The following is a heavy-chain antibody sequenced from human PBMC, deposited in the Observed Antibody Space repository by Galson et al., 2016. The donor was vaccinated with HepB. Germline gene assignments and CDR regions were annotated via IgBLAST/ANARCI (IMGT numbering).Heavy chain of an antibody. Sequence: ETLSLTCDVFGGSLTNAYWTWIRQPPGKGLEWIGEVNHLGGATYNPSLKGRGTLSVDMSKSQFSLRLTSVTAADTAVYYCARGLAAAWGSLAYWGRGTLVIVS. CDR2: VNHLGGA. D-gene: IGHD3-16*01. CDR3: ARGLAAAWGSLAY. J-gene: IGHJ4*02. CDR1: GGSLTNAY. V-gene: IGHV4-34*01.